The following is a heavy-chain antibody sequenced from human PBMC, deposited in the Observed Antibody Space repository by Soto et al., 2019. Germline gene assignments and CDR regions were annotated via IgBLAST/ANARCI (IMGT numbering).Heavy chain of an antibody. D-gene: IGHD6-6*01. CDR2: IYYSGTT. Sequence: QVQLQESGPGLVKPSQTLSLTCTVTGGSIGSDDYYWSWIRQPPGKGLEWIGYIYYSGTTYYDPSLPSRVSISLDTSKNQFSLKMSSVSAADTAVYYCARGAARNVYYFYYGMDVWGQGTTVTVSS. CDR3: ARGAARNVYYFYYGMDV. J-gene: IGHJ6*02. CDR1: GGSIGSDDYY. V-gene: IGHV4-30-4*01.